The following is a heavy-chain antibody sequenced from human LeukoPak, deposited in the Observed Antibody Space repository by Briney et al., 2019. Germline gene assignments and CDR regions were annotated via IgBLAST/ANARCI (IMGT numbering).Heavy chain of an antibody. Sequence: GASVKVSCKASGYTFTGYYMHWVRQAPGQGLEWMGWINPNSGGTNYAQKFQGRVTMTRDTSISTAYMELSRLRSDDTAVYYCARVFSRCSSTSCYLGYWGQGTLVTVSS. V-gene: IGHV1-2*02. J-gene: IGHJ4*02. D-gene: IGHD2-2*01. CDR2: INPNSGGT. CDR1: GYTFTGYY. CDR3: ARVFSRCSSTSCYLGY.